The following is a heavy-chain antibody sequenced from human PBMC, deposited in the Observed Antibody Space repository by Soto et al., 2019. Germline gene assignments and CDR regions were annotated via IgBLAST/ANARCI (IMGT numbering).Heavy chain of an antibody. D-gene: IGHD6-19*01. Sequence: PSETLSLTGTVSGGSISSGCYYWSWIRQHPGKGLEWIGYIYYIGSTYYNPSLKSRVTISVDTSKNQFSLKLSSVTAADKAVYYCARANRYSSGWFPYYLGQGTLLTVSS. J-gene: IGHJ4*02. CDR2: IYYIGST. V-gene: IGHV4-31*03. CDR3: ARANRYSSGWFPYY. CDR1: GGSISSGCYY.